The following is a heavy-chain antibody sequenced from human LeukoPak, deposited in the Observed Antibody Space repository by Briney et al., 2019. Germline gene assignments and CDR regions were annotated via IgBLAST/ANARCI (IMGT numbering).Heavy chain of an antibody. CDR3: ARDRRTYYYDSSGYYPDY. D-gene: IGHD3-22*01. J-gene: IGHJ4*02. Sequence: GGSLRLSCAASGFTFSSYWMSWVRQAPGKGLEWVANIKQDGSEKYYVDSVKGRFTISRDNAKNSLYLQMNSLRAEDTAVYYCARDRRTYYYDSSGYYPDYWGQGTLVTVSS. V-gene: IGHV3-7*01. CDR1: GFTFSSYW. CDR2: IKQDGSEK.